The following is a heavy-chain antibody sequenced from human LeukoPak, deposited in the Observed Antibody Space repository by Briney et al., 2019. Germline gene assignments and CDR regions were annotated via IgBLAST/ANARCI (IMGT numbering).Heavy chain of an antibody. Sequence: SETLSLTCTVSGGSISSYYWSWIRQPPGKGLDCIGYIYYSGTTNYNPSFKSRVTISLDTSKNQFSLKLTSVTAADTAVYYCARVSWFPGTSYYYMDVWGKGTTVTASS. V-gene: IGHV4-59*01. CDR2: IYYSGTT. CDR3: ARVSWFPGTSYYYMDV. D-gene: IGHD1-1*01. CDR1: GGSISSYY. J-gene: IGHJ6*03.